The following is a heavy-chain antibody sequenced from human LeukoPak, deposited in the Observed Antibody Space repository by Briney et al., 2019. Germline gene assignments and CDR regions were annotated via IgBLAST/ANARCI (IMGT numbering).Heavy chain of an antibody. CDR2: IYYSRST. D-gene: IGHD3-16*01. CDR1: GGSISSGGYN. CDR3: ARVGNWFYP. Sequence: SQTLSLTCTVSGGSISSGGYNWIWIPQHTGKGLEWIAYIYYSRSTYYNPSLKSRVTISIDTSKNQFSLKLSSVTAADTAVYYCARVGNWFYPWGQGTLVTVSS. J-gene: IGHJ5*02. V-gene: IGHV4-31*03.